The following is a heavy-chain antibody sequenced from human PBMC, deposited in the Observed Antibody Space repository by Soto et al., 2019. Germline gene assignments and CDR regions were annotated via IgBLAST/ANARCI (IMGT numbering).Heavy chain of an antibody. Sequence: GGSLRLSCAASGFTFSSYEMNWVRQAPGKGLEWVSYISSSGSTIYYADSVKGRFTISRDNAKNSLYLQMNSLRAEDTAVYYCARGPTVVVVPAATGAWCSGYYYYGMDVWGQGTTVTVSS. V-gene: IGHV3-48*03. D-gene: IGHD2-2*01. J-gene: IGHJ6*02. CDR2: ISSSGSTI. CDR1: GFTFSSYE. CDR3: ARGPTVVVVPAATGAWCSGYYYYGMDV.